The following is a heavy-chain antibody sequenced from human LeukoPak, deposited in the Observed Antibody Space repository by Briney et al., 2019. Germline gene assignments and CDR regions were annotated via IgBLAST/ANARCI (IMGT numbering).Heavy chain of an antibody. V-gene: IGHV4-59*01. CDR2: IYYSGST. Sequence: SETLSLTCTVSGGSISSYYWSWIRQPPGKGLEWIGYIYYSGSTNYNPSLKSRVTISVDTSKNQFSLKLSSVTAADTAVYHCARAGEYYDSSGRLDIWGQGTMVTVSS. D-gene: IGHD3-22*01. J-gene: IGHJ3*02. CDR3: ARAGEYYDSSGRLDI. CDR1: GGSISSYY.